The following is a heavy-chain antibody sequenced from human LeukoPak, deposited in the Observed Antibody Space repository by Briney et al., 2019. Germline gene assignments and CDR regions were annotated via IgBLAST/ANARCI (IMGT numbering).Heavy chain of an antibody. CDR3: ARDRGWYCSSTSCSISYFDY. CDR1: GYTFTSYG. J-gene: IGHJ4*02. Sequence: ASVKVSCKASGYTFTSYGISWVRQAPGQGLEWMGWISAYNGNTNYAQKLQGRVTMTTDTSTSTAYMELRSLRSDDTAVYYCARDRGWYCSSTSCSISYFDYWGQGTLVTVSS. V-gene: IGHV1-18*01. CDR2: ISAYNGNT. D-gene: IGHD2-2*01.